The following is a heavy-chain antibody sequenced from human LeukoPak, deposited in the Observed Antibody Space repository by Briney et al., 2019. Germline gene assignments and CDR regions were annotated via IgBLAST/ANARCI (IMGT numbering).Heavy chain of an antibody. V-gene: IGHV1-2*02. CDR1: GYTFTGYY. CDR3: ARDKLGLGELSLYDQ. CDR2: INPNNGGT. Sequence: ASVKVSCKASGYTFTGYYMHWVRQAPGQGLEWMGWINPNNGGTNYAQKFQGRVTMTRDTSISTAYMELSRLRSDDTAMYYCARDKLGLGELSLYDQWGQGTLVTVFS. J-gene: IGHJ5*02. D-gene: IGHD3-16*02.